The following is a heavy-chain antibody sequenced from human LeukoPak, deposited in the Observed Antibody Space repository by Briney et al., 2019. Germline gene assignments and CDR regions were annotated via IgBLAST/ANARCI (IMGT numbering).Heavy chain of an antibody. V-gene: IGHV1-24*01. CDR1: GYTLTELS. D-gene: IGHD1-1*01. CDR3: ATDRLEIYSFHI. CDR2: FEPEEGEHGET. J-gene: IGHJ3*02. Sequence: GASVKVSCKVSGYTLTELSMHWVRQAPGKGLEWMGGFEPEEGEHGETIFAQNFEDRLTLTEDTAADTAYMELASLTSEDTAVYYCATDRLEIYSFHIWGQGTMVTVSS.